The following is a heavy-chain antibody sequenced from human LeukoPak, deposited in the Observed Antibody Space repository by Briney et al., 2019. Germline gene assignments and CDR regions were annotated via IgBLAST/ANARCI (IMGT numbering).Heavy chain of an antibody. Sequence: ASVKVSCKASGGTFSSYAISWVRQAPGQGLEWMGGIIPIFGTANYAQKFQGRVTITADKSTSTAYMELSSLRSEDRAVYYCARGLYYDSLNWFDPWGQGTLVTVSS. J-gene: IGHJ5*02. CDR1: GGTFSSYA. CDR3: ARGLYYDSLNWFDP. V-gene: IGHV1-69*06. CDR2: IIPIFGTA. D-gene: IGHD3-3*01.